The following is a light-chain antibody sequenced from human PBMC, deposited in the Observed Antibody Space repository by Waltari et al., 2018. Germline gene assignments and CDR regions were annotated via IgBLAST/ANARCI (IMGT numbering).Light chain of an antibody. CDR1: QSISSW. Sequence: DIQMTQSPSTLSAFVGDRVIITCRASQSISSWLAWYQQKPGKAPKLLTYKASNLESGVPSRFSGSGSGTEFTLTISGLQPDDFATYYCQQYSSYPHTFGQGTKLEMK. V-gene: IGKV1-5*03. CDR3: QQYSSYPHT. CDR2: KAS. J-gene: IGKJ2*01.